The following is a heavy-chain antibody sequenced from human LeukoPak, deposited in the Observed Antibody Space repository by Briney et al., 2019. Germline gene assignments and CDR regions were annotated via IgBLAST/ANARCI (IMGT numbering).Heavy chain of an antibody. CDR1: GFTFSSYA. V-gene: IGHV3-23*01. CDR2: ISGSGGST. Sequence: GGSLRLSCAASGFTFSSYAVSWVRQAPGKGLEWVSVISGSGGSTSYADSVKGRFTISRDNSKNTLYLQMNSLRAEDTAVYYCASAPYGSGTFLDYWGQGTLVTVSS. CDR3: ASAPYGSGTFLDY. J-gene: IGHJ4*02. D-gene: IGHD3-10*01.